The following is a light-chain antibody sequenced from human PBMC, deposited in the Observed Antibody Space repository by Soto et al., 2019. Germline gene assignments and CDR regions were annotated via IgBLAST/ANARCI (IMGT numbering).Light chain of an antibody. J-gene: IGLJ1*01. CDR1: GSNIGTHNY. CDR3: SSYTSSNTLV. V-gene: IGLV2-14*01. CDR2: EVS. Sequence: HSALTQPASVSGSPGQSITISCTGTGSNIGTHNYVSWYEQQHPGKAPKLMIHEVSTRPSGVSDRFSGSKSGNTASLTISGLQAEDEADYYCSSYTSSNTLVFGTGTKLTVL.